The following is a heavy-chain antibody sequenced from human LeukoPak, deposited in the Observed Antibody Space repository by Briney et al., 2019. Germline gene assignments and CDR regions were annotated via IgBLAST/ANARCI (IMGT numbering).Heavy chain of an antibody. J-gene: IGHJ4*02. CDR2: ISWNSGSI. V-gene: IGHV3-9*01. Sequence: SGGSLRLSCAASGFTFDDYAMHWVRQAPGKGLEWVSGISWNSGSIGYADSVKGRFTISRDNAKNSLYQQMNSLRAEDTALYYCAKDIGGEVTSYFDYWGQGTLVTVSS. CDR3: AKDIGGEVTSYFDY. CDR1: GFTFDDYA. D-gene: IGHD4-11*01.